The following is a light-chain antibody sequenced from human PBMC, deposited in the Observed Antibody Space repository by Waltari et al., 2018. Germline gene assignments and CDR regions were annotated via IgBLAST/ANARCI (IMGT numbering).Light chain of an antibody. V-gene: IGLV1-51*01. CDR2: EDD. CDR1: SPNIGKNY. CDR3: GTWDSSMSVGV. J-gene: IGLJ2*01. Sequence: QSVLTQPPSVSAASGQKVTISCSGSSPNIGKNYVSWYQQFPGTAPKLLIYEDDTRPSGISGRFSGSKSGTSATLDIHGLQTGDEADDYCGTWDSSMSVGVLGGGTKVTVL.